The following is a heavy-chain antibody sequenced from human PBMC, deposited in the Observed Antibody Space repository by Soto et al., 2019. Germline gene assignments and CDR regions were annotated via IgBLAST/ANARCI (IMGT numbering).Heavy chain of an antibody. CDR1: GYSFTSYW. Sequence: GESLKISCKGSGYSFTSYWISWVRQMPGKGLEWMGRIDPSDSYTNYSPSFQGHVTISADKSISTAYLQWSSLKASDTAMYYCARHGTPRIKQQLALYYGMDVWGQGTTVTVSS. D-gene: IGHD6-13*01. CDR2: IDPSDSYT. CDR3: ARHGTPRIKQQLALYYGMDV. V-gene: IGHV5-10-1*01. J-gene: IGHJ6*02.